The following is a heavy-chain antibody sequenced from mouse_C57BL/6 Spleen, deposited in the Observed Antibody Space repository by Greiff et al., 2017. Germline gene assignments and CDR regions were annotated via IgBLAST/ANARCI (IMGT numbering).Heavy chain of an antibody. CDR3: ERHYYGSSYWYFDV. V-gene: IGHV1-74*01. D-gene: IGHD1-1*01. Sequence: QVQLQQPGAELVKPGASVKVSCKASGYTFTSYWMHWVKQRPGQGLEWIGRIHPSDSDTNYNQKFKGKATLTVDKSSSTAYMQLSSLTSEDSAVYYCERHYYGSSYWYFDVWGTGTTVTVSS. CDR1: GYTFTSYW. J-gene: IGHJ1*03. CDR2: IHPSDSDT.